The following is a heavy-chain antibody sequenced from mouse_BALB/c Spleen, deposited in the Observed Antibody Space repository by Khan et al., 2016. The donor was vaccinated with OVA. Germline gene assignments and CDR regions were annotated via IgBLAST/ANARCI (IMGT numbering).Heavy chain of an antibody. V-gene: IGHV1-5*01. CDR2: IYPGNTDT. Sequence: VQLQQSGTVLARPGASVKMSCKASGYTFTSYWMHWVKQRPGQGLEWIGDIYPGNTDTNYNQKFKGKAKLTEVTSTSTAYMELYSLTNEDSAVYYCTRRNWDVAWFAYWGQGTLVTVSA. J-gene: IGHJ3*01. D-gene: IGHD4-1*01. CDR1: GYTFTSYW. CDR3: TRRNWDVAWFAY.